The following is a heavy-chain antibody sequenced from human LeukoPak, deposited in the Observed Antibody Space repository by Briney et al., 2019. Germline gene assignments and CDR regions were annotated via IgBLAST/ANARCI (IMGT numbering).Heavy chain of an antibody. V-gene: IGHV5-51*01. J-gene: IGHJ3*02. CDR1: GYSFTRYW. D-gene: IGHD2-2*01. CDR2: IYPGDSDT. Sequence: GASLKISCKGSGYSFTRYWIGWVRQMPGKGLEWMGIIYPGDSDTRYSPSFQGQVTISVDKSISTAYLQWNSLKASDTAMYYCASSVGGYSSSTSCYAGNAFDIWGQGTMVTVSS. CDR3: ASSVGGYSSSTSCYAGNAFDI.